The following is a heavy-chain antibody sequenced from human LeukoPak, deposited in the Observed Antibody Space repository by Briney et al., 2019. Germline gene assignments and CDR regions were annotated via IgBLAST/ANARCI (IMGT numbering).Heavy chain of an antibody. J-gene: IGHJ4*02. V-gene: IGHV4-39*07. CDR2: IYYSGST. CDR1: GGSISSSSYY. D-gene: IGHD3-10*01. Sequence: SETLSLTCTVSGGSISSSSYYWGWIRQPPGQGLEWVGSIYYSGSTYYNPSLKSRVTISVVTSKNQFSLKLSSVTAAGTAVEYCAIGRNYYYGSGSPLYYFDYWGQGTLVTVSS. CDR3: AIGRNYYYGSGSPLYYFDY.